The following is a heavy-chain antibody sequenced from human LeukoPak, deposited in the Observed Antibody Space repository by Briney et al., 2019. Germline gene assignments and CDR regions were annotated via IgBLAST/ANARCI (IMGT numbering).Heavy chain of an antibody. CDR3: ARVSRSSSWYGDFDY. D-gene: IGHD6-13*01. CDR2: IYTSGST. Sequence: SETLSLTCTVSGGSMSSYYWSWIRQPAGKGLEWIGRIYTSGSTNYNPSLKSRVTMSVDTSKNQFSLKLSPVTAADTAVYYCARVSRSSSWYGDFDYWGQGTLVTVSS. V-gene: IGHV4-4*07. J-gene: IGHJ4*02. CDR1: GGSMSSYY.